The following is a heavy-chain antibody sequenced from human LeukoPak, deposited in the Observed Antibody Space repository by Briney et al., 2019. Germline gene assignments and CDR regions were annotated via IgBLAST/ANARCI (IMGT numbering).Heavy chain of an antibody. V-gene: IGHV3-48*03. J-gene: IGHJ4*02. CDR1: GFTFSNYE. Sequence: PGGSLRLSCAASGFTFSNYEMNWVRQAPGKGLEWVSYISSSGSTIYYADSVKGRFTISRDKAKNSLYLQMNSLRAEDTAVYYCARDYCSGGRCYEDYWGQGTLVTVSS. D-gene: IGHD2-15*01. CDR3: ARDYCSGGRCYEDY. CDR2: ISSSGSTI.